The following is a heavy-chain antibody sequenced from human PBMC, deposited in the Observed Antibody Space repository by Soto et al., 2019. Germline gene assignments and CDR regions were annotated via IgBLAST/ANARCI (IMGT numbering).Heavy chain of an antibody. CDR2: IGTAGDT. CDR3: ARVPKGQLWTFDY. V-gene: IGHV3-13*01. J-gene: IGHJ4*02. CDR1: GFTFSSYD. D-gene: IGHD5-18*01. Sequence: WWSLRLSCASSGFTFSSYDMHLVRQATGKGLEWVSAIGTAGDTFYPGSVKGRFTISRENAKNSLYLQMNSLRAGDTAVYYCARVPKGQLWTFDYRGQGTLVTVSS.